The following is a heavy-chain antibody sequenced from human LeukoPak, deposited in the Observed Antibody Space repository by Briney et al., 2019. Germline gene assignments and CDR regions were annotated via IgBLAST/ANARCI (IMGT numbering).Heavy chain of an antibody. V-gene: IGHV4-31*03. CDR2: IAYSGIT. CDR3: AREGGGDWSYYFDY. CDR1: GGSLTGGIYY. D-gene: IGHD2-21*02. Sequence: PSETLSFTCTVPGGSLTGGIYYWTWIRQRPGKGLEWIGYIAYSGITYYNPSLNSRLTISLDTSKSHCSLRLSSVTAKDTAVYYCAREGGGDWSYYFDYWGQGTLVTVSS. J-gene: IGHJ4*02.